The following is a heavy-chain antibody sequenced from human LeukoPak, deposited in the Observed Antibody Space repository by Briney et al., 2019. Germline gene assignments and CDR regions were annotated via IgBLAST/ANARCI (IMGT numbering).Heavy chain of an antibody. CDR2: INSDGSST. J-gene: IGHJ2*01. CDR3: AKDRTVGASYWYFDL. V-gene: IGHV3-74*01. CDR1: GFTFSSYW. D-gene: IGHD1-26*01. Sequence: GGSLRLSCAASGFTFSSYWMHWVRQAPGKGLVWVSRINSDGSSTTYADSVKGRFTISRDSSKNTLFLQMNTLRAEDTAIYYCAKDRTVGASYWYFDLWGRGTLVTVSS.